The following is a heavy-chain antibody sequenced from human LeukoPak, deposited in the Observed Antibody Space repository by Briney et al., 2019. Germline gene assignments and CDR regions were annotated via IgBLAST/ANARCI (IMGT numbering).Heavy chain of an antibody. J-gene: IGHJ4*02. CDR1: GFTFSAYW. D-gene: IGHD2-8*01. V-gene: IGHV3-7*01. CDR3: ARELLIGSYYFDY. CDR2: IKQDGSDK. Sequence: GGSLRLSCAASGFTFSAYWMSWVRQAPGKGLEWVANIKQDGSDKYYVDSVKGRFTISRDNAKNSLYLQMSSLRAEDTAVYYCARELLIGSYYFDYWGQGTLVTVSS.